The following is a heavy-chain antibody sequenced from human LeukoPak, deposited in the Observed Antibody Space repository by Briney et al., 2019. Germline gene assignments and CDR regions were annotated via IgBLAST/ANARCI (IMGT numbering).Heavy chain of an antibody. Sequence: SVKVSCKASGYTFTSYGISWVRQAPGQGLEWMGGIIPIFGTANYAQKLQGRVTITADESTSTAYMELSSLRSEDTAVYYCARRRYQLPQYAFDIWGQGTMVTVSS. CDR3: ARRRYQLPQYAFDI. D-gene: IGHD2-2*01. CDR2: IIPIFGTA. J-gene: IGHJ3*02. V-gene: IGHV1-69*13. CDR1: GYTFTSYG.